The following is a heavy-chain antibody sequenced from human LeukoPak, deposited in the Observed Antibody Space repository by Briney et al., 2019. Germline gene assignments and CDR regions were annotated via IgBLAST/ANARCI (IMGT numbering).Heavy chain of an antibody. CDR2: IDSGNGKT. CDR1: GCTFTTYA. J-gene: IGHJ4*02. Sequence: GASVKVSCKASGCTFTTYAIHWVRQAPGQRLEWMGWIDSGNGKTRYSQKFQDRVTITRDTSAGTAYMDLSSLRSEDTAVYYCARDMGSGSLHYWGQGTLVTVSS. CDR3: ARDMGSGSLHY. V-gene: IGHV1-3*01. D-gene: IGHD1-26*01.